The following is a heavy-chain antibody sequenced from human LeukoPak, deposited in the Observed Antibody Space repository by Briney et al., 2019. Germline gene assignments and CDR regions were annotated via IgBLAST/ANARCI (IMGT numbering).Heavy chain of an antibody. J-gene: IGHJ4*02. CDR2: INPNSGGT. CDR1: GHTFTGYY. V-gene: IGHV1-2*02. CDR3: ARARNLLRYFDWLLFY. D-gene: IGHD3-9*01. Sequence: ASVKVSCKASGHTFTGYYMHWVRQAPGQGLEWMGWINPNSGGTNYAQKFQGRVTMTRDTSISTAYMELSRLRSDDTAVYYCARARNLLRYFDWLLFYWGQGTLVTVSS.